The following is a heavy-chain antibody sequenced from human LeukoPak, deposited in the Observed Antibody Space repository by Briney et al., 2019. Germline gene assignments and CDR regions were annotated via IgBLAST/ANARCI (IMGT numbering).Heavy chain of an antibody. D-gene: IGHD2-2*01. CDR3: AKAGQIVVVPAAMLSLYYGMDV. CDR1: GFTFSSYA. Sequence: GGSLRLSCAASGFTFSSYAMSWVRQAPGKGLEWVSAISGSGGSTYYADSVKGRFTISRDNSKNTLYLQMTGLRAEDTAVYYCAKAGQIVVVPAAMLSLYYGMDVWGQGTTVTVSS. CDR2: ISGSGGST. V-gene: IGHV3-23*01. J-gene: IGHJ6*02.